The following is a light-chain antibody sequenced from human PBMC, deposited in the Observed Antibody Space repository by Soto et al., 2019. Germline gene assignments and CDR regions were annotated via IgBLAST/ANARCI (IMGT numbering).Light chain of an antibody. V-gene: IGLV2-11*01. CDR1: SSDVGGYNY. Sequence: QSALTQPRSVSGSPGQSVTISCTGTSSDVGGYNYVSWYQQHPGKAPKLMIYDVSKRPSGVPDRFSGSKSGNTASLTISGLQAEDEDYYCCCSSAGSYPSFGGAPQLTVL. J-gene: IGLJ7*01. CDR2: DVS. CDR3: CSSAGSYPS.